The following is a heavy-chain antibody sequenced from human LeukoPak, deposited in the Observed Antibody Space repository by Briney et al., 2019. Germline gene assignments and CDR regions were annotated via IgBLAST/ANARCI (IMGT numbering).Heavy chain of an antibody. CDR1: GFTFSRSS. V-gene: IGHV3-21*01. J-gene: IGHJ4*02. Sequence: PGGSLRLSCAASGFTFSRSSMNWVRQAPGKGLEWVSSINSSSTNIYHADSVKGRFTISRDNSKNSLYLQMNSLRAEDTAVYYCARDGSKYSSGWFDYCGQGTLVTVSS. D-gene: IGHD6-19*01. CDR3: ARDGSKYSSGWFDY. CDR2: INSSSTNI.